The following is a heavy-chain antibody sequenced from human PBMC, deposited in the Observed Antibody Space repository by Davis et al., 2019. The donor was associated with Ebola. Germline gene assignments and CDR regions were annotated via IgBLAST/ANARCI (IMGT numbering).Heavy chain of an antibody. J-gene: IGHJ4*02. D-gene: IGHD2-21*01. Sequence: ASVKVSCKASAYSFTNYTLHWVRQAPGQSLEWMGWINTGNGYMEYSQKFQGRFTITRDTSATTAYLEVSSLTSEDMAVYYCARGGVAYSDLDYWGQGTLVAVSS. CDR2: INTGNGYM. V-gene: IGHV1-3*04. CDR3: ARGGVAYSDLDY. CDR1: AYSFTNYT.